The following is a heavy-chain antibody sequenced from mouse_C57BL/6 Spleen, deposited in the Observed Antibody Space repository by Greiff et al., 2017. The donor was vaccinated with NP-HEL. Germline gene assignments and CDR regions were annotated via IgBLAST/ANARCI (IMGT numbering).Heavy chain of an antibody. CDR3: TRRDRVGYFDY. CDR1: GYTFTDYE. D-gene: IGHD1-1*02. J-gene: IGHJ2*01. V-gene: IGHV1-15*01. Sequence: QVQLKESGAELVRPGASVTLSCKASGYTFTDYEMHWVKQTPVHGLEWIGAIDPETGGTAYNEKFKGKAILTADKSSSTAYMELRSLTSEDSAVYYCTRRDRVGYFDYWGQGTTLTFSS. CDR2: IDPETGGT.